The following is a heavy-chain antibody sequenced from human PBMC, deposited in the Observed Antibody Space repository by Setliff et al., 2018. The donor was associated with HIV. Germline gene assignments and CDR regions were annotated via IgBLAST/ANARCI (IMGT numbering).Heavy chain of an antibody. Sequence: SETLSLTCAVYGGSFSGHYWTWIRQPPGKGLEWIGEINHSGLSNFNPSPKSRLSIPVDTPKNQFSLKLTSVTATDTAVYYCARGGGFWSGQLDYWGQGTLVTVSS. D-gene: IGHD3-3*01. CDR2: INHSGLS. V-gene: IGHV4-34*01. CDR3: ARGGGFWSGQLDY. CDR1: GGSFSGHY. J-gene: IGHJ4*02.